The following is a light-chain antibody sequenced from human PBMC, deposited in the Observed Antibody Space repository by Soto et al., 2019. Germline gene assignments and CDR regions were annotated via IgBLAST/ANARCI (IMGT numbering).Light chain of an antibody. CDR1: SSDVDGYNY. J-gene: IGLJ2*01. V-gene: IGLV2-14*01. Sequence: QSVLTQPASVSGSPGQSITISCTGTSSDVDGYNYVSWYQQHPGKAPKLMIHDVSIRPSGVSNRFSGSKSGNTASLTISGLQAEDEADYHCCSYTSSSTYVVFGGGTKLTVL. CDR2: DVS. CDR3: CSYTSSSTYVV.